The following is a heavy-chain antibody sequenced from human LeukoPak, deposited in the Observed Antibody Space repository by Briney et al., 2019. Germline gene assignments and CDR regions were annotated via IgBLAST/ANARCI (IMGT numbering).Heavy chain of an antibody. J-gene: IGHJ4*02. CDR3: AKAEYYVLMVYANYYFDY. CDR2: VSGSGDNT. CDR1: VFTFSSYA. Sequence: GGSLRLSCAASVFTFSSYAMSWVRQAPGKGLEWVSAVSGSGDNTYYADSVKGRFTISRDNSKNTLYLQMNSLRAEDTAVYYCAKAEYYVLMVYANYYFDYWGQGTLVTVSS. V-gene: IGHV3-23*01. D-gene: IGHD2-8*01.